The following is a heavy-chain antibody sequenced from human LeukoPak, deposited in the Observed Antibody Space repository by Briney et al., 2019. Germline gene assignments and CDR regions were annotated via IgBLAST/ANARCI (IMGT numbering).Heavy chain of an antibody. CDR1: GFTFSGSA. Sequence: GGFLRLSCAASGFTFSGSAMHWVRQASGKGLEWVGRIRSKANSCATAYAASVKGRFTISRDDSKNTAYLQMNSLKTEDTAVYYCTRPGTRGPGYWGQGTLVTVSS. D-gene: IGHD1-26*01. CDR3: TRPGTRGPGY. J-gene: IGHJ4*02. CDR2: IRSKANSCAT. V-gene: IGHV3-73*01.